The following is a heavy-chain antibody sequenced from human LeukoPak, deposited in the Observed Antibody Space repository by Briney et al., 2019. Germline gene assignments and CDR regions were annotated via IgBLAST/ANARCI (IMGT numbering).Heavy chain of an antibody. CDR3: ATYRQVLLPFES. J-gene: IGHJ4*02. Sequence: GGSLRLSCAASGFSFSYYNMNWVRRAPGKGLEWVSSISSSSSYIYYADSVRGRFTISRDNSKSTLSLQMNSLRAEDTAIYYCATYRQVLLPFESWGQGTLVTVSS. CDR1: GFSFSYYN. CDR2: ISSSSSYI. V-gene: IGHV3-21*04. D-gene: IGHD2-8*02.